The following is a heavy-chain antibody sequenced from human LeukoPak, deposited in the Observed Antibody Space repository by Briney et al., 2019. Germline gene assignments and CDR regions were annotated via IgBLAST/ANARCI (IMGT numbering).Heavy chain of an antibody. Sequence: SVKVSCKASGGTFSSYAISWVRQAPGQGLEWMGRIIPILGIANYALKFQGRVTITADKSTSTAYMELSSLRSEDTAVYYCARAQGLTVTTYLDYWGQGTLVTVSS. CDR3: ARAQGLTVTTYLDY. J-gene: IGHJ4*02. D-gene: IGHD4-17*01. CDR1: GGTFSSYA. V-gene: IGHV1-69*04. CDR2: IIPILGIA.